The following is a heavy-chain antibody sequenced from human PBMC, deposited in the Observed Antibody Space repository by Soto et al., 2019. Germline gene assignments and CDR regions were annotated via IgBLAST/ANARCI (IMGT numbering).Heavy chain of an antibody. V-gene: IGHV4-34*01. CDR2: INNSGST. CDR3: ARARVVVAAAYFDY. CDR1: GGSFSGYY. Sequence: QVQLQQWGAGLLKPSETLSLTCAVYGGSFSGYYWSWIRQPPGKGLEWIGEINNSGSTNYNPSLKSRVTTSVDTSKNQCSLKLSSVTAADTAVYDCARARVVVAAAYFDYWGQGTLVTVSS. D-gene: IGHD2-15*01. J-gene: IGHJ4*02.